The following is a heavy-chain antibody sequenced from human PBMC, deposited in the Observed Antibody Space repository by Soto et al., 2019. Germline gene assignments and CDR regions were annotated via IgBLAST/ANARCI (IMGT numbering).Heavy chain of an antibody. D-gene: IGHD3-9*01. Sequence: GVSVEVSFKASGYTFTRYAMHWVRQAPGQRLEWMVWINAGNGNTKYSQKFQGRVTITRDTSASTAYMELSSLRSEDTAVYYRAGTIFEYYYYGMDVWGHGTTVTVSS. J-gene: IGHJ6*01. CDR2: INAGNGNT. CDR1: GYTFTRYA. CDR3: AGTIFEYYYYGMDV. V-gene: IGHV1-3*01.